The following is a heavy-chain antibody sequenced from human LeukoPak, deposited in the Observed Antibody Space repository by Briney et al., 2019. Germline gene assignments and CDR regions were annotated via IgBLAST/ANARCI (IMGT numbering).Heavy chain of an antibody. CDR2: IKSKTDGGAT. CDR3: VTDSTIIPIAYDRGDYWGLFDY. V-gene: IGHV3-15*01. J-gene: IGHJ4*02. CDR1: GFTFTNAW. D-gene: IGHD3-22*01. Sequence: GGSLRLSCAASGFTFTNAWMSWVRQAPGKGLEWVGRIKSKTDGGATDYAAPVKGRCTISRDNSKNTLYLQMDSLKTEDTAVYHCVTDSTIIPIAYDRGDYWGLFDYWGRGTLVTVSS.